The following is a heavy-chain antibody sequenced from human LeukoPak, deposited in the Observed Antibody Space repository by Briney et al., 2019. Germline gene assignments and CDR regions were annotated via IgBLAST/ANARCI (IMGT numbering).Heavy chain of an antibody. CDR3: ARGNYDFWSGYYTGLVYFDY. CDR1: GYTFTGYY. V-gene: IGHV1-2*02. J-gene: IGHJ4*02. D-gene: IGHD3-3*01. CDR2: INPNSGGT. Sequence: ASVKVSCKASGYTFTGYYMHWVRQAPGQGLEWMGWINPNSGGTNYAQKFQGRVTMTRDTSISTAYMELSRLRSEDTAVYYCARGNYDFWSGYYTGLVYFDYWGQGTLVTVSS.